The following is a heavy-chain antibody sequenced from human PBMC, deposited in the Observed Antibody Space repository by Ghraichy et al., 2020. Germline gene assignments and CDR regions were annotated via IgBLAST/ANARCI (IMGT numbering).Heavy chain of an antibody. Sequence: GGSLRLSCAASGFTFSSYAMHWVRQAPGKGLEWVAVISYDGSNKYYADSVKGRFTISRDNSKNTLYLQMNSLRAEDTAVYYCARDTEVTMIVVVTYSHGMDVWGQGTTVTVSS. V-gene: IGHV3-30*04. D-gene: IGHD3-22*01. J-gene: IGHJ6*02. CDR2: ISYDGSNK. CDR3: ARDTEVTMIVVVTYSHGMDV. CDR1: GFTFSSYA.